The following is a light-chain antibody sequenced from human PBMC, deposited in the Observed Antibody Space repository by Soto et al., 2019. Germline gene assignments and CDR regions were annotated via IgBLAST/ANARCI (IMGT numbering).Light chain of an antibody. CDR1: QSVSSSY. Sequence: EIVLTQSPGTLSLSPGERATLSCRASQSVSSSYLAWYQQKPGRAPRLLIYGASSRATGIPDRFSGSGSGTDFTLTISRLEPEDFAVYYCQQYGSSPQGTFGQGTKVDIK. CDR3: QQYGSSPQGT. J-gene: IGKJ1*01. V-gene: IGKV3-20*01. CDR2: GAS.